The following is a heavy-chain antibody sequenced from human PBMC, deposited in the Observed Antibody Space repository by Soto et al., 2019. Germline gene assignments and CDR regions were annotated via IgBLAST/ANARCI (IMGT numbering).Heavy chain of an antibody. Sequence: QVQVVESGGGVVQPGRSLSLSCVASGFTFSSFGMHWVRQAPGKGLEWVSLIWYDGSKKSYGDSVKGRFTISRDNSRNTVYLQMNSLRADDTAVYYCARDASYYSLWSGYYPSRNGMDVWGQGTTVTVSS. CDR1: GFTFSSFG. V-gene: IGHV3-33*01. D-gene: IGHD3-3*01. CDR2: IWYDGSKK. J-gene: IGHJ6*02. CDR3: ARDASYYSLWSGYYPSRNGMDV.